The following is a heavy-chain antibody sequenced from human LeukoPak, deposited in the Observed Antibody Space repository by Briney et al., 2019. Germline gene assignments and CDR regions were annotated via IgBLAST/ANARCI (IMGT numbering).Heavy chain of an antibody. Sequence: GGSLRLSCAASGFTFSRYAMSWVRQAPGRGLEWVSLISGSADNTYYTDSVKGRFTISRDNSKNTLYLQMNSLRADDTAVYYCAKGVAGTTYYGTDVWGQGTTVIVSS. CDR3: AKGVAGTTYYGTDV. D-gene: IGHD1-1*01. CDR1: GFTFSRYA. CDR2: ISGSADNT. V-gene: IGHV3-23*01. J-gene: IGHJ6*02.